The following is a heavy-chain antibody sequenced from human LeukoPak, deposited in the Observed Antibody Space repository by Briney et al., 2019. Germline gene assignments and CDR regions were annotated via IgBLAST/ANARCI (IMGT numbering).Heavy chain of an antibody. CDR2: IFYSGTT. J-gene: IGHJ4*02. V-gene: IGHV4-39*01. D-gene: IGHD2-2*01. CDR1: GGSISSSDYF. CDR3: ARSCSSTSCPVDF. Sequence: SETLSLTCTVSGGSISSSDYFWGWIRQPPGKGLEWLGSIFYSGTTYYNPSLKSRVTISVDTSKNQFSLKLMPVTAADTAVYYCARSCSSTSCPVDFWGQGTLVTVSS.